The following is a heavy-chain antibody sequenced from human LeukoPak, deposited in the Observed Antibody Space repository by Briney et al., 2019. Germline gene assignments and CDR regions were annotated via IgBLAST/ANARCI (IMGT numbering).Heavy chain of an antibody. J-gene: IGHJ3*02. CDR1: GFTFGTYA. CDR2: IRQSGSST. Sequence: GGSLRLSCAASGFTFGTYAMTWVRQTPGRGLEWVSTIRQSGSSTYFADSVKGRFTISRDNSNNRLYLQMNSLRAEDTAVYYCAKDSLIVGVAENEAFDIWGQGTMVTVSS. CDR3: AKDSLIVGVAENEAFDI. D-gene: IGHD1-26*01. V-gene: IGHV3-23*01.